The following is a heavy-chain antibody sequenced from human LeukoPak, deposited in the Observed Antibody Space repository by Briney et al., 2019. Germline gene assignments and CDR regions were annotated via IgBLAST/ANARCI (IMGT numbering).Heavy chain of an antibody. D-gene: IGHD3-3*01. CDR1: GGSISSSNW. CDR2: IYHSGST. V-gene: IGHV4-4*02. CDR3: ARAGTYYDFWSGYYNDWFDP. Sequence: SGTLSLTCAVSGGSISSSNWWSWVRQPPGKGLEWIGEIYHSGSTNYNPSLKSRVTISVDTSKNQFSLKLSSVTAADTAVYYCARAGTYYDFWSGYYNDWFDPWGQGTLVTVSS. J-gene: IGHJ5*02.